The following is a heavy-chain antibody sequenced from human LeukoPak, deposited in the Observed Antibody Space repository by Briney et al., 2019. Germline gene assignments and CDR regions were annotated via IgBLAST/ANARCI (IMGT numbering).Heavy chain of an antibody. CDR1: GFTFSSYA. CDR2: IYYSGST. V-gene: IGHV4-39*02. CDR3: AREFGEGDYYMDV. D-gene: IGHD3-10*01. Sequence: GSLRLSCAASGFTFSSYAMSWIRQPPGKGLEWIGSIYYSGSTYYNPSLKSRVTISVDTSKNQFSLKLSSVTAADTAVYYCAREFGEGDYYMDVWGKGTTVTISS. J-gene: IGHJ6*03.